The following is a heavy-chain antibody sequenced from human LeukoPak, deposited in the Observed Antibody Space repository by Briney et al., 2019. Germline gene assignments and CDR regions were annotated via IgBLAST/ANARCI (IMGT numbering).Heavy chain of an antibody. V-gene: IGHV3-30*04. CDR2: ISYDGSNK. Sequence: GGSLRLSCAASGFTFSSYAMHWVRQAPGKGLEWVAVISYDGSNKYYADSVKGRFTISRDNSKNTLYLQMNSLRAEDTAVYYCAKELRSSYYYGSGSLKGIDYWGQGTLVTVSS. D-gene: IGHD3-10*01. CDR1: GFTFSSYA. CDR3: AKELRSSYYYGSGSLKGIDY. J-gene: IGHJ4*02.